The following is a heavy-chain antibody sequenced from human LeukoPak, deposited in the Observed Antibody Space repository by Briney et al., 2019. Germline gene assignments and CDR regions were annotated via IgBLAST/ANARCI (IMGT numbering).Heavy chain of an antibody. CDR1: GFPFSSYE. Sequence: PGGSLRLSCAASGFPFSSYEMNWVRQAPGKGLEWVSAISGSGGSTYYADSVKGRFTISRDNSKNTLYLQMNSLRAEDTAVYYCAKVGRYDILTDFDYWGQGTLVTVSS. J-gene: IGHJ4*02. CDR3: AKVGRYDILTDFDY. CDR2: ISGSGGST. D-gene: IGHD3-9*01. V-gene: IGHV3-23*01.